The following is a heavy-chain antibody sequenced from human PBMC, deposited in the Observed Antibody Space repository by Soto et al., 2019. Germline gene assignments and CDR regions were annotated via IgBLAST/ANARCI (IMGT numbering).Heavy chain of an antibody. CDR1: GGSFSGYY. J-gene: IGHJ6*03. CDR2: INHSGST. D-gene: IGHD3-3*01. V-gene: IGHV4-34*01. Sequence: QVQLQQWGAGLLKPSETLSLTCAVYGGSFSGYYWSWIRQPPGKGLEWIGEINHSGSTNYNPSLKGRVTISVDTSKNQFSLELSSVTAADTAVYYCARGNLNDFWANYYYYYMDVWGKGTTVTVSS. CDR3: ARGNLNDFWANYYYYYMDV.